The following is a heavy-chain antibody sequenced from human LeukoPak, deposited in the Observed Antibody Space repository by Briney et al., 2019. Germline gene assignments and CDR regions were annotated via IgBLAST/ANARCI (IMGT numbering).Heavy chain of an antibody. CDR2: IIPIFGTA. CDR3: ARDGEYYDSSGSYFDY. CDR1: GGTFSSYA. Sequence: GASVKVSCKASGGTFSSYAISWVRQAPGQGLEWMGGIIPIFGTANYAQRFQGRVTMTRDTSTSTFYMELRSLKSEDTAVYYCARDGEYYDSSGSYFDYWGQGTAVTVSS. V-gene: IGHV1-69*05. D-gene: IGHD3-22*01. J-gene: IGHJ4*02.